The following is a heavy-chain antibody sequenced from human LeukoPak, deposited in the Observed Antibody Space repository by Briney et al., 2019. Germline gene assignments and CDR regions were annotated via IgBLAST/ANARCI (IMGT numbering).Heavy chain of an antibody. V-gene: IGHV4-4*07. CDR2: IHTSGIT. CDR1: GGSISSHY. Sequence: SETLSLTCTVSGGSISSHYWSWIRQPAGKGLEYIGRIHTSGITNYNPSLKSRVTMSGGTSKNQFSLKLSSVTAADTAVYYCARDLGSNYVYFDYWGQGCLVTVSS. J-gene: IGHJ4*02. CDR3: ARDLGSNYVYFDY. D-gene: IGHD1-26*01.